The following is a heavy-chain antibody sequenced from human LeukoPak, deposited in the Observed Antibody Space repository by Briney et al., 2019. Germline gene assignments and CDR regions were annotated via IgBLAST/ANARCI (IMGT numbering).Heavy chain of an antibody. V-gene: IGHV1-24*01. CDR1: GYTLTELS. Sequence: ASVKVSCKVSGYTLTELSMHWVRQAPGKGLEWMGGFDPEDGETIYAQKFQGRVTMTEDTSTDTAYMELSSLRSEDTAVYYCATGVVVAAKRGFDYWGQGTLVTVSS. J-gene: IGHJ4*02. D-gene: IGHD2-15*01. CDR2: FDPEDGET. CDR3: ATGVVVAAKRGFDY.